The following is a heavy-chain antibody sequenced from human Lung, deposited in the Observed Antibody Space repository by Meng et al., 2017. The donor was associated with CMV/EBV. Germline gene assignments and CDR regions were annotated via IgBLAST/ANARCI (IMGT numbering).Heavy chain of an antibody. CDR3: ARDRFEDYDFWSGYSLTDYYGMDV. J-gene: IGHJ6*02. CDR2: IKQDGSEK. CDR1: GFTFSSSW. D-gene: IGHD3-3*01. Sequence: GESLKISCAASGFTFSSSWMSWVRQAPGKGLEWVANIKQDGSEKYYVDSVKGRFTISRDNAKISLYLQMNSLRAEDTAVYYCARDRFEDYDFWSGYSLTDYYGMDVWGQGTTVTVSS. V-gene: IGHV3-7*01.